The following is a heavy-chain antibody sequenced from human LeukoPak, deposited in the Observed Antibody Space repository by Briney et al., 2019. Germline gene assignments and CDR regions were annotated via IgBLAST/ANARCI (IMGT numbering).Heavy chain of an antibody. J-gene: IGHJ4*02. V-gene: IGHV4-30-4*08. CDR2: IYYSGNT. CDR1: GDSNSSGDYY. CDR3: ARGHDYFDY. Sequence: SETLSLTCTVSGDSNSSGDYYWSWIRQPPGKGLKWIGYIYYSGNTYYNPSLQSRVTISVDTSKNQFSLNLSSVTAADTAVFYCARGHDYFDYWGQGTLVTVSS.